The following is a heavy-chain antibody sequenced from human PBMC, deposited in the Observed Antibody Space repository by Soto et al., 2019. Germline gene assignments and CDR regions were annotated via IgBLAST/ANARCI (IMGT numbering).Heavy chain of an antibody. CDR1: GYIFTSYG. Sequence: QVQLVQSGAEVKKPGASVKVSCKASGYIFTSYGISWVRQAPGQVLEWMGWISAYNGNTNYAKKLQGRVTMTTDTSTRTAYMALRSLISDDTAVYYCARDDLRMSGYGSVWLEAWFDPWGPGTLVTVSS. CDR2: ISAYNGNT. V-gene: IGHV1-18*01. J-gene: IGHJ5*02. CDR3: ARDDLRMSGYGSVWLEAWFDP. D-gene: IGHD5-12*01.